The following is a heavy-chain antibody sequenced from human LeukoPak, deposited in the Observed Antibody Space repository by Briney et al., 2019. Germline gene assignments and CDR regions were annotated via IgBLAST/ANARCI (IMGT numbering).Heavy chain of an antibody. CDR3: AKDPGYSTSWYGRYFDY. CDR2: ISSSGDST. J-gene: IGHJ4*02. Sequence: GGSLRLSCAASGFTFSSYGVHWVRQAPGKGLKWVSTISSSGDSTNYADSVKGRFTISRDNSKNTLYLQMNSLRAEDTAVYYCAKDPGYSTSWYGRYFDYWGQGTLVTVSS. CDR1: GFTFSSYG. V-gene: IGHV3-23*01. D-gene: IGHD6-13*01.